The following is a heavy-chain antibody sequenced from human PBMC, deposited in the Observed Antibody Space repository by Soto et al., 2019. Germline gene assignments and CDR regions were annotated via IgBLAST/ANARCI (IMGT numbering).Heavy chain of an antibody. CDR2: IIPIFGTA. J-gene: IGHJ6*02. D-gene: IGHD2-2*02. V-gene: IGHV1-69*13. CDR1: GGTFSSYA. CDR3: ARGRREYCSSTGCYRAYYYYGMDV. Sequence: SVKVSCKASGGTFSSYAISWVRQAPGQGLEWMGGIIPIFGTANYAQKFQGRVTITADESTSTAYMELSSLRSEDTAVYYCARGRREYCSSTGCYRAYYYYGMDVWGQGTTVTVSS.